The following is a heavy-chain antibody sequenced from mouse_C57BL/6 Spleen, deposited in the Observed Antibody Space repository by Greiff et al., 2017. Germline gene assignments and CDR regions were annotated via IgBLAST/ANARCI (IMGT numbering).Heavy chain of an antibody. D-gene: IGHD1-1*01. CDR2: ISYDGSN. V-gene: IGHV3-6*01. Sequence: EVQRVESGPGLVKPSQSLSLTCSVTGYSITSGYYWNWIRQFPGNKLEWMGYISYDGSNNYNPSLKNRISITRDTSKNQFFLKLNSVTTEDTATYYCASYYYGSTAWFAYWGQGTLVTVSA. J-gene: IGHJ3*01. CDR3: ASYYYGSTAWFAY. CDR1: GYSITSGYY.